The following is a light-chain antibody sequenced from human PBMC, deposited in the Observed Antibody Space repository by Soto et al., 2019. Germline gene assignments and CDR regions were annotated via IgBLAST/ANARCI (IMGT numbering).Light chain of an antibody. CDR3: TSSTTSTTMI. CDR1: SSDIGAYNY. V-gene: IGLV2-14*03. CDR2: DVN. J-gene: IGLJ2*01. Sequence: QSALTQPASVSGSPGQSITISCNGTSSDIGAYNYVSWYQQHPGKAPKLMIYDVNIRPSGVSNRFSGSKSGNTASLTISGLQAEDEADYYCTSSTTSTTMIFGGGTKLTVL.